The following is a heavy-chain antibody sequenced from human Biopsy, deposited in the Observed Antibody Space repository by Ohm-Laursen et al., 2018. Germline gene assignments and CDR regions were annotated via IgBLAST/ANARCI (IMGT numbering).Heavy chain of an antibody. CDR2: IWYDGSDK. CDR1: GFKFDNYG. Sequence: SLRLPCTASGFKFDNYGMNWVRQAPGKGLEWVAVIWYDGSDKYYGDPVKGRFTISRDNAKNTVDLQMNSLRAEDTAVYYCARDGRGYNYQYYYGMDVWGQGTAVTVSS. D-gene: IGHD1-1*01. V-gene: IGHV3-33*01. CDR3: ARDGRGYNYQYYYGMDV. J-gene: IGHJ6*02.